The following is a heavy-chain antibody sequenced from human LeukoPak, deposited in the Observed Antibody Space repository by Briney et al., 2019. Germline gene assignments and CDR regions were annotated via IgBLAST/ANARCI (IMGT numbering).Heavy chain of an antibody. D-gene: IGHD6-13*01. V-gene: IGHV3-23*01. J-gene: IGHJ4*02. CDR1: GFTFSSYA. CDR2: ISGSGGST. Sequence: PGGSLRLSCAASGFTFSSYAMSWVRQAPGKGLEWVSAISGSGGSTYYADSVKGRFTISRDNSKNTLYLQMNSLRAEDTAVYYCAKDAGFSSWMSYYFDYWGQGTLVTVSS. CDR3: AKDAGFSSWMSYYFDY.